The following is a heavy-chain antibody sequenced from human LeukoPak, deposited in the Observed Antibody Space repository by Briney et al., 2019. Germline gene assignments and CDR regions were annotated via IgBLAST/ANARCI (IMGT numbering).Heavy chain of an antibody. J-gene: IGHJ6*04. CDR1: GYSFTTYW. CDR3: ARQQVAYYYYYGMDV. Sequence: GESLKISCKGSGYSFTTYWIAWVRQMPGKGLEWMGIIYPGDSDTRYSPSFQGQVTISADKSISTAFLQWSSLKASDTAMYYCARQQVAYYYYYGMDVWGKGTTVSVSS. D-gene: IGHD2-15*01. V-gene: IGHV5-51*01. CDR2: IYPGDSDT.